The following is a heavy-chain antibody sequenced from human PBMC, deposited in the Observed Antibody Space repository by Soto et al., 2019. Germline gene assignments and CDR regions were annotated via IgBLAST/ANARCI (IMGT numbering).Heavy chain of an antibody. D-gene: IGHD3-9*01. V-gene: IGHV1-18*01. Sequence: ASVKVSCKASGYTFTSYGISWVRQAPGQGLEWMGWISAYNGNTNCAQKLQGRVTVTTDTSTSTAYMELRSLRSEDTAVYYCATASPAYSDILTGPSPPPDFDYWGQGTLVTVSS. CDR3: ATASPAYSDILTGPSPPPDFDY. CDR2: ISAYNGNT. J-gene: IGHJ4*02. CDR1: GYTFTSYG.